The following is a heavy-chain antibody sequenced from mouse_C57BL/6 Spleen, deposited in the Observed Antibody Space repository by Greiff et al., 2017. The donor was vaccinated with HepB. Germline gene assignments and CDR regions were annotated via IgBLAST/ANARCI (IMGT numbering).Heavy chain of an antibody. CDR2: INPNNGGT. D-gene: IGHD6-1*01. CDR1: GYTFTDYN. Sequence: EVQLQQSGPELVKPGASVKIPCKASGYTFTDYNMDWVKQSHGKSLEWIGDINPNNGGTSYNQKFKSKATLTVDKSSSTAYMELRSLTSEDTAVYYGARKASHYAMDYWGQGTSVTVSS. V-gene: IGHV1-18*01. CDR3: ARKASHYAMDY. J-gene: IGHJ4*01.